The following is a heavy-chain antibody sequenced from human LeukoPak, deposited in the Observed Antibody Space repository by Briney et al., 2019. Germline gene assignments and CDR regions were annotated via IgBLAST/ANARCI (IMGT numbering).Heavy chain of an antibody. CDR2: FYRDGGI. D-gene: IGHD7-27*01. J-gene: IGHJ4*02. CDR1: GFIVSNNY. CDR3: ARDTPLGCFDY. V-gene: IGHV3-53*01. Sequence: GGSLRLSCAASGFIVSNNYMNWVRQAPGKGLEWVSVFYRDGGIYYADSVKGRFTISRDNSMNTVYLQMNSLRVEDTAVYYCARDTPLGCFDYWGQGTLVTVSS.